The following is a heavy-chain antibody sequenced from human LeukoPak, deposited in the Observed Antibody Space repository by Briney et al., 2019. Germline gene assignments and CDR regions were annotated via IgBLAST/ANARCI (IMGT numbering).Heavy chain of an antibody. CDR2: ISAYNGNT. Sequence: ASVKASCKASGYTFTSYGISWVRQAPGQGLEWMGWISAYNGNTNYAQKLQGRVTMTTDTSTSTAYMELRSLRSDDTAVYYCAREYYDSSGYYPSNFDYWGQGTLVTVSS. V-gene: IGHV1-18*01. J-gene: IGHJ4*02. CDR3: AREYYDSSGYYPSNFDY. D-gene: IGHD3-22*01. CDR1: GYTFTSYG.